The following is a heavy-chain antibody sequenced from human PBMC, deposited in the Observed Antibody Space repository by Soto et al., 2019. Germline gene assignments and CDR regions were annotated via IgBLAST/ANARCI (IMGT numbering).Heavy chain of an antibody. CDR1: GFTFSSYS. Sequence: SCAASGFTFSSYSINWVRQAPGQGLEWMGRIIPILGIANYAQKFQGRVTITADKSTSTAYMELSSLRSEDTAVYYCARGGAAGTPRRGPYYYYMDVPGKGTTVTLPS. J-gene: IGHJ6*03. V-gene: IGHV1-69*02. CDR2: IIPILGIA. D-gene: IGHD6-13*01. CDR3: ARGGAAGTPRRGPYYYYMDV.